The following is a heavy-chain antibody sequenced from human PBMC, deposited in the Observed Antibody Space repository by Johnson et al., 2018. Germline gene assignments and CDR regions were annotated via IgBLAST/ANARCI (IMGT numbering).Heavy chain of an antibody. J-gene: IGHJ1*01. CDR1: GFTFDGFS. V-gene: IGHV3-48*02. D-gene: IGHD2-2*02. CDR2: ISGRGTTT. CDR3: ARGCSYTSCYRTDYFQH. Sequence: EVQLVESGGGLVQPGGSLSLSCAASGFTFDGFSMNWVRQAPGTGLEWVTHISGRGTTTYNAATVSGRFTISRDNAKNTLYLKVNSLRDEDTAVYHCARGCSYTSCYRTDYFQHWGQGTLVTVSS.